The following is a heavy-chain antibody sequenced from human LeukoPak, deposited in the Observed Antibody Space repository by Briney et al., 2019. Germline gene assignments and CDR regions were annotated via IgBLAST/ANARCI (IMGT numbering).Heavy chain of an antibody. Sequence: GRSLRLSCAASGFTFSSYGMHWARQAPGKGLEWVAVISYDGSNKYYADSVKGRFTISRDNSKNTLYLQMNSLRAEDTAVYYCAKDIGYSYGYGMDVWGQGTTVTVSS. J-gene: IGHJ6*02. D-gene: IGHD5-18*01. CDR1: GFTFSSYG. V-gene: IGHV3-30*18. CDR3: AKDIGYSYGYGMDV. CDR2: ISYDGSNK.